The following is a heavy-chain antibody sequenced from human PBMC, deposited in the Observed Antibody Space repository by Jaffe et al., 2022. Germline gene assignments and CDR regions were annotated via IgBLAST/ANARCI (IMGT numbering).Heavy chain of an antibody. CDR3: ATGLPLAARDPSGQIFGDWFDP. CDR1: GYTLTELS. D-gene: IGHD3-3*01. V-gene: IGHV1-24*01. J-gene: IGHJ5*02. CDR2: FDPEDGET. Sequence: QVQLVQSGAEVKKPGASVKVSCKVSGYTLTELSMHWVRQAPGKGLEWMGGFDPEDGETIYAQKFQGRVTMTEDTSTDTAYMELSSLRSEDTAVYYCATGLPLAARDPSGQIFGDWFDPWGQGTLVTVSS.